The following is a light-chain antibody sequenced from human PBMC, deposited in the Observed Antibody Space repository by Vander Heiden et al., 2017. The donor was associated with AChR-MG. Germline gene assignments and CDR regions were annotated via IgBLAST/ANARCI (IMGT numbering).Light chain of an antibody. CDR3: QQSDNNPTWT. J-gene: IGKJ1*01. V-gene: IGKV1-39*01. Sequence: DIQMTQSPSSLSASVGDRVTITCRTSQSISSSLNWYQQKPGKAPKLLIYTASSLQSGVPSRFSGSGSGTDFTLTISSLQPEDFATYYCQQSDNNPTWTFGQGTKVEIK. CDR2: TAS. CDR1: QSISSS.